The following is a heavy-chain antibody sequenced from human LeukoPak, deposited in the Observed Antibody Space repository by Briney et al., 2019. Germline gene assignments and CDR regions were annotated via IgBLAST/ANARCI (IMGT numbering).Heavy chain of an antibody. D-gene: IGHD3-10*01. Sequence: TSETLSLTCAVYGGSLSGYYWSWIRQPPGKGLEWIGEINHSGSTNYNPSLKSRVTISVDTSKNQFSLKLSSVTAADTAVYYCARGGGYNWFDPWGQGTLVTVSS. CDR3: ARGGGYNWFDP. V-gene: IGHV4-34*01. J-gene: IGHJ5*02. CDR1: GGSLSGYY. CDR2: INHSGST.